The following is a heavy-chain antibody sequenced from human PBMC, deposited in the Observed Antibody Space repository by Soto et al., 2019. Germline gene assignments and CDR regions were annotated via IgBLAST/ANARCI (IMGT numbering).Heavy chain of an antibody. D-gene: IGHD2-15*01. Sequence: EVQLVESGGGLVKPGGSLRLSCAASGFTFSSYTMNWVRQAPGKGLEWVSSITSSSSYIYYADSVKGRFTISRDNAKNSLYLQMNSLRAEDQAVYYCARDDGYCSGGSCYGRRGMDVWGQGTTVTVSS. J-gene: IGHJ6*02. CDR3: ARDDGYCSGGSCYGRRGMDV. CDR1: GFTFSSYT. CDR2: ITSSSSYI. V-gene: IGHV3-21*01.